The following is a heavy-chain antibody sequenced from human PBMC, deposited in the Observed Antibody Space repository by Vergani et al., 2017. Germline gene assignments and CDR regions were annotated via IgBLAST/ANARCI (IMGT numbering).Heavy chain of an antibody. Sequence: QLQLQESGPGLVKPSETLSLTCTVSGGSISSGGYYWSWIRQHPGKGLEWIGYIYYSGSTYYNPSLKSRVTISVDTSKNQFSLKLSSVTAADTAVYYCARAFYGGNSGKDAFDIWGQGTMVTVSS. V-gene: IGHV4-31*03. CDR2: IYYSGST. CDR3: ARAFYGGNSGKDAFDI. D-gene: IGHD4-23*01. CDR1: GGSISSGGYY. J-gene: IGHJ3*02.